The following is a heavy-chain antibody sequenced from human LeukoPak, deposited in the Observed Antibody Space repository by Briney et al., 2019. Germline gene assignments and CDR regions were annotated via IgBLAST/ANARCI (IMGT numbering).Heavy chain of an antibody. Sequence: GGSLRLSCAASGFTFSSYAMSWVRQAPGKGLEWVSAISGSGGSTYYADSVKGRFTISRDNSKNTLYLQMNSLRAEDTAVYYCAISLAEAEWFDPWGQGTLVTVSS. J-gene: IGHJ5*02. CDR3: AISLAEAEWFDP. CDR1: GFTFSSYA. D-gene: IGHD6-19*01. CDR2: ISGSGGST. V-gene: IGHV3-23*01.